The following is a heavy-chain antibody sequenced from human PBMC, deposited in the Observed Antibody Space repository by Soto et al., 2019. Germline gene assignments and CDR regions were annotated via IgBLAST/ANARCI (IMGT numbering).Heavy chain of an antibody. CDR3: ARVRVVVATKRVRHKTPGAFDI. J-gene: IGHJ3*02. CDR1: GGSFSGYY. CDR2: INHSGST. D-gene: IGHD2-15*01. Sequence: SETLSLTCAVYGGSFSGYYWSWIRQPPGKGLEWIGEINHSGSTNYNPSLKSRVTISVDTSKNQFSLKLSSVTAADTAVYYCARVRVVVATKRVRHKTPGAFDIWGQGTMVTVSS. V-gene: IGHV4-34*01.